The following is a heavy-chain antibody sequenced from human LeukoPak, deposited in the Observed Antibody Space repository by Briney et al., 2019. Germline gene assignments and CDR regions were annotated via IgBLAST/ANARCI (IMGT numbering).Heavy chain of an antibody. D-gene: IGHD3-10*01. CDR3: ARDRGSGNYGYSYGMDV. V-gene: IGHV4-59*01. CDR1: GGSISSYY. CDR2: IYYSGST. J-gene: IGHJ6*02. Sequence: PSETLSLTCTVSGGSISSYYWSWIRQPPGKGLEWIGYIYYSGSTNYNPSLKSRVTMSVDTSRNQFSLRLNSVTAADTAVYYCARDRGSGNYGYSYGMDVWGQGTTVTVSS.